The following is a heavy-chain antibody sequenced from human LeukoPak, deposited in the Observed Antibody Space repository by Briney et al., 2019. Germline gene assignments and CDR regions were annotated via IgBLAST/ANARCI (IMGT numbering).Heavy chain of an antibody. D-gene: IGHD7-27*01. CDR2: IYYSGST. CDR3: ARDPGDPPLYYFDY. J-gene: IGHJ4*02. V-gene: IGHV4-31*03. CDR1: GGSISSGGYY. Sequence: SQTLSLTCTVSGGSISSGGYYWSWIRQHPGKGLEWIGYIYYSGSTYYNPSLKSRVTISVDPSNNQFSLKLSSVTAADMAVYYCARDPGDPPLYYFDYWGQGTLVTVSS.